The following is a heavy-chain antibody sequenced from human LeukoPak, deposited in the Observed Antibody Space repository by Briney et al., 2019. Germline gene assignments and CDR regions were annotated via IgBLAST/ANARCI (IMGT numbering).Heavy chain of an antibody. V-gene: IGHV3-23*01. J-gene: IGHJ4*02. CDR2: ISSSGDST. CDR3: AKGRHGYIFHFDY. CDR1: GFTFSSYA. D-gene: IGHD5-18*01. Sequence: GGSLRLSCAASGFTFSSYAMSWVRQAPGKGLEWVSGISSSGDSTYYADSVKGRFTISRDTSKNALYLQMNSLRAEDTAVYYCAKGRHGYIFHFDYWGQGTVVTVSS.